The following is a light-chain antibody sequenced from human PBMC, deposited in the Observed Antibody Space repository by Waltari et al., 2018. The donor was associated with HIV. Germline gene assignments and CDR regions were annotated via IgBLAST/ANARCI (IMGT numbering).Light chain of an antibody. CDR3: AAWDDSLNGYV. CDR1: SSNVGYNG. J-gene: IGLJ1*01. CDR2: FKD. V-gene: IGLV1-36*01. Sequence: QSVLTQPPSVSEAPRQRVTISCSGSSSNVGYNGVTWYQQLPGKAPKLLIYFKDLLSSGGSDRFSGSKSGTSASLAISGLQSEDEGDYYCAAWDDSLNGYVFGTGTKVTVL.